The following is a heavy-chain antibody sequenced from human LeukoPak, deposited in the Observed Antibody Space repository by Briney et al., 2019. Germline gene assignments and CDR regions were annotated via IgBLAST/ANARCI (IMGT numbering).Heavy chain of an antibody. J-gene: IGHJ6*03. Sequence: ASVKVSCKASGYAFTSYGISWVRQAPGQGLEWMGWISAYNGNTNYAQKLQGRVTMTTDTSTSTAYMELRSLRSDDTAVYYCARVDIVVVPAALPYYYYMDVWGKGTTVTVSS. CDR2: ISAYNGNT. V-gene: IGHV1-18*01. CDR3: ARVDIVVVPAALPYYYYMDV. D-gene: IGHD2-2*01. CDR1: GYAFTSYG.